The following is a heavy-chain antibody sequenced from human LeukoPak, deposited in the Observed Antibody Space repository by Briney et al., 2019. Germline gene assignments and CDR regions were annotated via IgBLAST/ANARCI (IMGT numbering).Heavy chain of an antibody. J-gene: IGHJ4*02. V-gene: IGHV4-4*02. CDR1: GGSITSNNW. D-gene: IGHD1-26*01. CDR2: IYHSGNS. Sequence: PSETLSLTCAVSGGSITSNNWWSWVRQSPGKGLEWIGEIYHSGNSNYNPSLKSRVTISVDKSKNQFSMKLTSVTAEDTAFYYCAREVGARPPGYWGQGILVTVS. CDR3: AREVGARPPGY.